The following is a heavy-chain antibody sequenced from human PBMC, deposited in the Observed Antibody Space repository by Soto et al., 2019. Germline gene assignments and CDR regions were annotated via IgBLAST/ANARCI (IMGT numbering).Heavy chain of an antibody. CDR2: ISGSGGTT. J-gene: IGHJ4*02. CDR1: GFTFSNYA. CDR3: AKFFVETGSNSGWPWSFHY. V-gene: IGHV3-23*01. D-gene: IGHD6-25*01. Sequence: EVQLLESGGGLVQPGRSLRLSCAASGFTFSNYAMSWVRQAPGQGLDWVSAISGSGGTTYYADSVKGRCTISRDNSKKTLFLQMNSLRAEDAAVYYCAKFFVETGSNSGWPWSFHYWGQGTLVTVSS.